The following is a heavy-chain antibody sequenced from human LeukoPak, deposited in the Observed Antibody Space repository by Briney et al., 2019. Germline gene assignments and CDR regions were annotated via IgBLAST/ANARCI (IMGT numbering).Heavy chain of an antibody. CDR1: GGSISSSSYY. V-gene: IGHV4-39*01. CDR3: ARHGYSSGWYRGGYYFDY. J-gene: IGHJ4*02. CDR2: IYYSGST. D-gene: IGHD6-19*01. Sequence: KPSETLSLTCTVSGGSISSSSYYWGWIRQPPGKGLEWIGSIYYSGSTYYNPSLKSRVTISVDTSKNQFSLKLSSVTAADTAVYYCARHGYSSGWYRGGYYFDYWGQGTLVTVSS.